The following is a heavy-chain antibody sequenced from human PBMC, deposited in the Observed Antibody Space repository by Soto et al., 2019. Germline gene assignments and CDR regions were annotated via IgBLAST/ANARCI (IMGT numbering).Heavy chain of an antibody. CDR3: ARGTRVWFGELRAHYYMDV. V-gene: IGHV1-8*01. Sequence: ASVKVSCKASGYTFTSYDINWVRQATGQGLEWLGWMNPNSGNTGYAQKFQGRVTMTRNTSISTAYMELSSLRSEDTAVYYCARGTRVWFGELRAHYYMDVWGKGTTVTVSS. D-gene: IGHD3-10*01. CDR1: GYTFTSYD. J-gene: IGHJ6*03. CDR2: MNPNSGNT.